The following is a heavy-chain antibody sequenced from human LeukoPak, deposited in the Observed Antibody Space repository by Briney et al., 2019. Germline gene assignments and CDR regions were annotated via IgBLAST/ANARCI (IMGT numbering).Heavy chain of an antibody. CDR1: GLTFSNLK. V-gene: IGHV3-48*03. CDR3: ASWAGNTQSDSWSGPFDY. CDR2: ISAGGRTT. J-gene: IGHJ4*02. Sequence: GGSLRLSCAVSGLTFSNLKMNWVRQAPGKGLEWVSYISAGGRTTFYADSVTGRFTISRDNAKNSLYLQMSSLRVEDTAVYYCASWAGNTQSDSWSGPFDYWGQGSLVTVSS. D-gene: IGHD3-3*01.